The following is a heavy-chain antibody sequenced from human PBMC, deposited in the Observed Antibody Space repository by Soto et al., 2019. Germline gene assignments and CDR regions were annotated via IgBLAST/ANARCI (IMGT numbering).Heavy chain of an antibody. CDR3: ARCYCSVGSCFTCWHFDL. Sequence: QVQVVQSGAEVKKPGASVNVACKASGYSFDTFGMSWVRQAPGQGLEWMGWISIEKGDTNSAQKFQDRVTMTTGTSTSTAYMELRSLTSDATAVYYCARCYCSVGSCFTCWHFDLWGRGTLVTVTS. CDR1: GYSFDTFG. D-gene: IGHD2-15*01. CDR2: ISIEKGDT. V-gene: IGHV1-18*01. J-gene: IGHJ2*01.